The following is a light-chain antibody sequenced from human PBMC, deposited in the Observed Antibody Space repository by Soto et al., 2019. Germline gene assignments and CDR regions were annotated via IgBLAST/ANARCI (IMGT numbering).Light chain of an antibody. J-gene: IGLJ1*01. Sequence: QSVLTQPASVSGSPGQSITISCTGTSSDVGGYNYVSWYQQHPGTAPKLMIYDVSNRPSGVSNRFSGSKSGNTASLTISGLQAEDEADYYCSSYRSRSTLLYVFGTGTKVTVL. CDR3: SSYRSRSTLLYV. CDR2: DVS. V-gene: IGLV2-14*01. CDR1: SSDVGGYNY.